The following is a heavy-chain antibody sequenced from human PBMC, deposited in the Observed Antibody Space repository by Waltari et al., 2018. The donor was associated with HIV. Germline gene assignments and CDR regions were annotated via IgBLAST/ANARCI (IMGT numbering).Heavy chain of an antibody. J-gene: IGHJ4*02. V-gene: IGHV3-15*01. Sequence: LLGFGGGWLRLGGPFDSSVPPSDSLSGGAGMTGCGQVPGKGRDWVVRIKSKTDGGTIDYAAPMKGRFTISRDDSINTVFLQMNSVKAEDTAVYYCSTDVVKWLPSHNYFDYWGQGTLVTVSS. CDR2: IKSKTDGGTI. CDR1: DSLSGGAG. D-gene: IGHD5-12*01. CDR3: STDVVKWLPSHNYFDY.